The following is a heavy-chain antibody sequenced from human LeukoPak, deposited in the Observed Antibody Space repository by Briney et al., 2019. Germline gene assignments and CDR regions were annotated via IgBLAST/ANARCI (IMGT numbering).Heavy chain of an antibody. V-gene: IGHV3-23*01. J-gene: IGHJ4*02. CDR3: AKSPYYDSSGSLDY. CDR1: GFTFSNYA. CDR2: ISGSGGST. Sequence: GGSLRLSCAASGFTFSNYAMSWVLQAPGKGLEWVSAISGSGGSTYYADSVKGRFTISRDNSKNTLYLQMNSLRAEDTAVYYCAKSPYYDSSGSLDYWGQGTLVTVSS. D-gene: IGHD3-22*01.